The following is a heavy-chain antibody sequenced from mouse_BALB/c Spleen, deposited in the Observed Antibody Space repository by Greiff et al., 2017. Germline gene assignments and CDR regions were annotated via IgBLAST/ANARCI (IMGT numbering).Heavy chain of an antibody. D-gene: IGHD2-4*01. CDR1: GYTFTSYT. Sequence: VQLQQSAAELARPGASVKMSCKASGYTFTSYTMHWVKQRPGQGLEWIGYINPSSGYTEYNQKFKDKTTLTADKSSSTAYMQLSSLTSEDSAVYYCARSHDYDWFAYWGQGTLVTVSA. V-gene: IGHV1-4*02. J-gene: IGHJ3*01. CDR3: ARSHDYDWFAY. CDR2: INPSSGYT.